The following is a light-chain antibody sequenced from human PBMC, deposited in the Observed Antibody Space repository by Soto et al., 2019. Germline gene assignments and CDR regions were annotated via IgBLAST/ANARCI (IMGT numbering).Light chain of an antibody. J-gene: IGLJ1*01. CDR1: SSDVGGYNY. Sequence: QSVLTHPPSASGSPGQSVTISCTGTSSDVGGYNYVSWYQQHAGKAPKLMIYEVSERPSGVPDRFSGSKSSNTASLTVSGLQAEDEADYYCSSYAGSNNFVVGTGTKVTVL. CDR2: EVS. CDR3: SSYAGSNNFV. V-gene: IGLV2-8*01.